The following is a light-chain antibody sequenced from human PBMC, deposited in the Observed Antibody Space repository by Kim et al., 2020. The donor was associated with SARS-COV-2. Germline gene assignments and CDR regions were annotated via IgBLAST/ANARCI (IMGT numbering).Light chain of an antibody. CDR1: SSDVDGYKY. Sequence: GQSITIPSTGTSSDVDGYKYVYWYQQHPGKAPKHIIYDVSSRPSGISNRFFGSKSGNTASLTISGLQAEDEADYYCSSYTSSSTLVFGGGTQLTVL. CDR2: DVS. V-gene: IGLV2-14*03. CDR3: SSYTSSSTLV. J-gene: IGLJ3*02.